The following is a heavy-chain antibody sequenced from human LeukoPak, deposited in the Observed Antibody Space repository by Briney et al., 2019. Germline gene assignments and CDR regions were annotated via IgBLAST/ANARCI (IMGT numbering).Heavy chain of an antibody. CDR1: GDSVSSNSAA. Sequence: SQTLSLTCAISGDSVSSNSAAWNWIRQSPSRGLEWLGRTYYRSKWYNDYAVSVKSRITINPDTSKNQFSLQLNSVTPEDTAVYYCARDRFAWIQPNYYYYMDVWGKGTTVTVSS. V-gene: IGHV6-1*01. CDR3: ARDRFAWIQPNYYYYMDV. J-gene: IGHJ6*03. CDR2: TYYRSKWYN. D-gene: IGHD5-18*01.